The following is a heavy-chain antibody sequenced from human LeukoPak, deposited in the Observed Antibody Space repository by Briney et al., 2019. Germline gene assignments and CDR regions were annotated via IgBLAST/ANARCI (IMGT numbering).Heavy chain of an antibody. D-gene: IGHD6-13*01. CDR1: GFTFSSYA. J-gene: IGHJ4*02. CDR3: AKGRLAAAGWSTFDY. V-gene: IGHV3-30-3*01. Sequence: PGGSLRLSCAASGFTFSSYAMHWVRQAPGKGLEWVAVISYDGSNKYYADSVKGRFTISRDNSKNTLYLQMNSLRAEDTAVYFCAKGRLAAAGWSTFDYWGQGTLVTVSS. CDR2: ISYDGSNK.